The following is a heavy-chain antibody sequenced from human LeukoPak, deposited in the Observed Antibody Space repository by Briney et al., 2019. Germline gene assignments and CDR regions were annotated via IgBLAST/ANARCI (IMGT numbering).Heavy chain of an antibody. V-gene: IGHV3-23*01. J-gene: IGHJ4*02. CDR3: AKTHDSSGYGGEFDY. CDR2: ISGSGGST. CDR1: GFTFSSYS. D-gene: IGHD3-22*01. Sequence: PGGSLRLSCAASGFTFSSYSMNWVRQAPGKGLEWVSAISGSGGSTYYADSVKGRFTISRDNSKNTLYLQMNSLRAEDTAVYYCAKTHDSSGYGGEFDYWGQGTLVTVSS.